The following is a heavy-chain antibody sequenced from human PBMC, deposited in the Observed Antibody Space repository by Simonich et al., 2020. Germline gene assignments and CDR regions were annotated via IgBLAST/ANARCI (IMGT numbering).Heavy chain of an antibody. Sequence: QVQLQESGPGLVKPSETLSLTCAVSGYSISSGYYWGWIRQPPGKGLEWIGSNYHSGSTYNNPALKSRVTISVDTSKNQFSLKLSSVTAADTAVYYCARATRIAAAGYFDYWGQGTLVTVSS. J-gene: IGHJ4*02. CDR3: ARATRIAAAGYFDY. V-gene: IGHV4-38-2*01. CDR2: NYHSGST. CDR1: GYSISSGYY. D-gene: IGHD6-13*01.